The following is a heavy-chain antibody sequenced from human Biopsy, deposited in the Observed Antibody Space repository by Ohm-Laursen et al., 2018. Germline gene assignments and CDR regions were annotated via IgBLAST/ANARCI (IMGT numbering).Heavy chain of an antibody. CDR3: AKEEPPQGYDFWSGHYYYFDY. D-gene: IGHD3-3*01. Sequence: SFRLSCAASGFTFSSYAMSWVRQAPGKGLEWVSTINSSGGSTYYADPVKGRYIIARDNSKNTLYLQMNKLRAEDTAVYYCAKEEPPQGYDFWSGHYYYFDYWGQGTLVTVSS. CDR2: INSSGGST. J-gene: IGHJ4*01. V-gene: IGHV3-23*01. CDR1: GFTFSSYA.